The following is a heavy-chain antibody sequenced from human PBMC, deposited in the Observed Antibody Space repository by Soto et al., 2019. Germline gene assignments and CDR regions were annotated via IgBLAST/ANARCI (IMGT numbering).Heavy chain of an antibody. D-gene: IGHD4-17*01. V-gene: IGHV1-69*12. CDR3: AVLSGDYGGGAFDY. CDR1: GGTFSSYA. Sequence: QVQLAQSGAEVKKPGSSVKVSCKASGGTFSSYAISWVRQAPGQGLEWMGGIIPIFGTANYAQKFQGRVTIPADESTSTADVERSSLRSEATAVYYCAVLSGDYGGGAFDYWGQGTLVTVSS. CDR2: IIPIFGTA. J-gene: IGHJ4*02.